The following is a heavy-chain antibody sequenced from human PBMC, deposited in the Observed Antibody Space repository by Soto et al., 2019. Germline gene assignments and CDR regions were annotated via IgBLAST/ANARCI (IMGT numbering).Heavy chain of an antibody. Sequence: QVQLQQWGAGLLKPSETLSLTCAVYGGSFSGYYWSWIRQPPGKGLEWIGEINHSGSTNYNPSLKSRVTISVDTSKNQFSLKLSSVTAADTAVYYCARGASIAARPLPGNDANWFDPWGQGTLVTVSS. D-gene: IGHD6-6*01. J-gene: IGHJ5*02. V-gene: IGHV4-34*01. CDR3: ARGASIAARPLPGNDANWFDP. CDR2: INHSGST. CDR1: GGSFSGYY.